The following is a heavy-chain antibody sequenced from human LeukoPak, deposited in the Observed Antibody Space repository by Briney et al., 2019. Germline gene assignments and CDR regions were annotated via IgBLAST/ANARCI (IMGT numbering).Heavy chain of an antibody. Sequence: PGGSLRLSCAASGFTFSNAWMTWVRQAPGKGLEWVGRIKSKTDGGTTDYAAPVKGRFTISRDDSKNTLYLQMNSLKTEDTAVYYCTTDYGDYVFRSDCWGQGTLVTVSS. J-gene: IGHJ4*02. V-gene: IGHV3-15*01. CDR1: GFTFSNAW. CDR3: TTDYGDYVFRSDC. CDR2: IKSKTDGGTT. D-gene: IGHD4-17*01.